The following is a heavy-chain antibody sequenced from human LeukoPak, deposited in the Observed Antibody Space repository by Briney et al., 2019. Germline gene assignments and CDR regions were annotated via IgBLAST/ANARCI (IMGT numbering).Heavy chain of an antibody. CDR3: ARDFVWLVLDY. CDR1: GGSISSYY. CDR2: IYYSGST. V-gene: IGHV4-59*01. J-gene: IGHJ4*02. Sequence: SETLSLTCTVSGGSISSYYWSWIRQPPGKGLEWIGYIYYSGSTNYNPSLKSRVTISVDTSKKQFSLKLSSVTAADTAVYYCARDFVWLVLDYWGQGTLVTVSS. D-gene: IGHD6-19*01.